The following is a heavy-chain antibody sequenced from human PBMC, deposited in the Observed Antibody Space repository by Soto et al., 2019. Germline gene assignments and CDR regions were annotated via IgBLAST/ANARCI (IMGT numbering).Heavy chain of an antibody. CDR1: GFTFSSYA. D-gene: IGHD6-13*01. CDR3: AKKGRAAAMYNWFDP. Sequence: EVQLLESGGGLVQPGGSLRLSCTGSGFTFSSYAMNWVRQAPGKGLECVSTISGSGGTTYYADSVKGRLTISRDTSKNTLYLQRSSLRAEDTAVYYCAKKGRAAAMYNWFDPWGQGTLVTVSS. V-gene: IGHV3-23*01. CDR2: ISGSGGTT. J-gene: IGHJ5*02.